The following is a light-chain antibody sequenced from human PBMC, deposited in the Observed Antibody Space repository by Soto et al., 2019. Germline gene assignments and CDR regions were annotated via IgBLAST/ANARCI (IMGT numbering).Light chain of an antibody. Sequence: DIVMTQSPDSLTVSLGERATINCKSSQSVLFSSNNKNYLAWYQQKPGQPPKVLIYWASTRESGVPDRFSGSGSGTDFTLTISSLQAEDVAVYYCQQYYSTPKWTFGQGTKVEIK. CDR1: QSVLFSSNNKNY. J-gene: IGKJ1*01. V-gene: IGKV4-1*01. CDR2: WAS. CDR3: QQYYSTPKWT.